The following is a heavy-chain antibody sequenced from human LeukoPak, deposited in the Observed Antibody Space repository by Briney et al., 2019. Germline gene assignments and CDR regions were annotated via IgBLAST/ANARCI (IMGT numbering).Heavy chain of an antibody. CDR2: IFFSGST. D-gene: IGHD6-19*01. Sequence: PSETLSLTCTVSGGSISSYYWSWIRQPPGKGLEWIGNIFFSGSTNYNPSLKSRVAISVDTSKNQFSLKLSSVTAADTAVYYCARGLLVAATWEHYYFYAMDVWGQGTTVTVSS. CDR3: ARGLLVAATWEHYYFYAMDV. J-gene: IGHJ6*02. CDR1: GGSISSYY. V-gene: IGHV4-59*01.